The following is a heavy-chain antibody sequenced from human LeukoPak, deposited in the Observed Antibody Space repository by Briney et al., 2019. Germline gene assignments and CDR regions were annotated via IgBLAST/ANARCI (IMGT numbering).Heavy chain of an antibody. D-gene: IGHD6-13*01. J-gene: IGHJ4*02. CDR1: GGSISSSY. CDR2: IFYSGST. V-gene: IGHV4-59*01. CDR3: ARERNGAAAGTIDY. Sequence: SETLSLTCTVSGGSISSSYWSWIRQPPGKGLEWIGYIFYSGSTDYNPSLKSRVTISVDTSKNQFSLKLSSVTAADTAVYYCARERNGAAAGTIDYWGQGTLVTVSS.